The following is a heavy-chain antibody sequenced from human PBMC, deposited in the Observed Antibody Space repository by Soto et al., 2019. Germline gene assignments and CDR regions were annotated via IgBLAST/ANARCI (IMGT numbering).Heavy chain of an antibody. D-gene: IGHD3-16*02. Sequence: ASVKVSCKASGYTFTSYGISWVRQAPGQGPEWMGWISAYNGNTNYAQKLQGRVTMTTDTSTSTAYMELRSLRSDDTAVYYCARDLWGGVIVTNNWFDPWGQGTLVTVSS. CDR3: ARDLWGGVIVTNNWFDP. CDR2: ISAYNGNT. V-gene: IGHV1-18*01. J-gene: IGHJ5*02. CDR1: GYTFTSYG.